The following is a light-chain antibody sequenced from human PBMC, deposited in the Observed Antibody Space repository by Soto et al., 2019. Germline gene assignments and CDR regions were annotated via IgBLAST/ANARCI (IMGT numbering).Light chain of an antibody. Sequence: DIQMTQSPSTLSASVGDRVTITCRASQSISSWLAWYQQKPGKAPKLMIYKASSLESGVPSRFSSSGSGTEFTITISSLQPDDFATYYCQQSFTCGPGPKWISN. CDR2: KAS. CDR1: QSISSW. V-gene: IGKV1-5*03. J-gene: IGKJ3*01. CDR3: QQSFT.